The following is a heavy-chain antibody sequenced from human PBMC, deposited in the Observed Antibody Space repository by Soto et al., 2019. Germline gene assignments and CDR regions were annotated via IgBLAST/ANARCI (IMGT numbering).Heavy chain of an antibody. CDR1: GFTFSSYG. J-gene: IGHJ6*03. CDR3: AKELYDFWSGYYTPPLGSYYYYMDV. D-gene: IGHD3-3*01. Sequence: GGSLRLSCAASGFTFSSYGMHWVRQAPGKGLEWVAVISYDGSNKYYADSVKGRFTISRDNSKNTLYLQMNSLRAEDTAVYYCAKELYDFWSGYYTPPLGSYYYYMDVWGKGTTVTVSS. CDR2: ISYDGSNK. V-gene: IGHV3-30*18.